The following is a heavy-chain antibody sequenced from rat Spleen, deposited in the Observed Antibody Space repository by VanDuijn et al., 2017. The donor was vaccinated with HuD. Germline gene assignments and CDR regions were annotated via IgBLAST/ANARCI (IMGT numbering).Heavy chain of an antibody. CDR3: TTGGYYRGRGDA. CDR2: ISYDGGSS. V-gene: IGHV5-20*01. Sequence: EVQLVESDGDLVQPGRSLKLSCVGSGFTFSDYYMAWVRQAPTKGLEWVASISYDGGSSYYRDSVKGRFTISRDNAKSSLYLQMDSLRSEDTATYYCTTGGYYRGRGDAWGQGVMVTVSS. J-gene: IGHJ2*01. D-gene: IGHD1-11*01. CDR1: GFTFSDYY.